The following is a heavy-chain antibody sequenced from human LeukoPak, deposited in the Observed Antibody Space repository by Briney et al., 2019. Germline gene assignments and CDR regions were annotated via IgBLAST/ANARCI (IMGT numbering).Heavy chain of an antibody. CDR1: GYTFTSYD. Sequence: ASVKVSCKASGYTFTSYDINWVRQAPGQGLEWMGWISAYNGNTNYAQKLQGRVTMTTDTSTSTAYMELRSLRSDDTAVYYCARDKDAGDADYWGQGTLVTVSS. D-gene: IGHD2-21*01. J-gene: IGHJ4*02. CDR3: ARDKDAGDADY. V-gene: IGHV1-18*01. CDR2: ISAYNGNT.